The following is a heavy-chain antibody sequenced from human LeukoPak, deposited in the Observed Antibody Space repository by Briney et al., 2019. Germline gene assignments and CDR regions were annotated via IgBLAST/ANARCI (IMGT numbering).Heavy chain of an antibody. Sequence: GGSLRLSCAASGFTISSYGMSWVRQAPGKGLEWVSSISGGTTYYADSVKGRFTISRDKSKNTLYLQMNSLRAEDTAVYYCAKQNVPTTGSNYYMDVWGTGTTVTVSS. J-gene: IGHJ6*03. D-gene: IGHD1-1*01. CDR3: AKQNVPTTGSNYYMDV. CDR1: GFTISSYG. CDR2: ISGGTT. V-gene: IGHV3-23*01.